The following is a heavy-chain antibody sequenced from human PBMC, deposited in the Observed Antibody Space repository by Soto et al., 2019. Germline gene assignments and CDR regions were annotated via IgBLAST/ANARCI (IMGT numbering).Heavy chain of an antibody. D-gene: IGHD6-19*01. CDR1: GFTFSSYD. J-gene: IGHJ6*02. CDR3: ARGISSGWYGYYYGMDV. Sequence: AGGSLRLSCAASGFTFSSYDMHWVRQATGKGLEWVSAIGTAGDTYYPGSVKGRFTISRENAKNSLYLQMNSLRAGDTAVYYCARGISSGWYGYYYGMDVWGQGTTVTVSS. V-gene: IGHV3-13*01. CDR2: IGTAGDT.